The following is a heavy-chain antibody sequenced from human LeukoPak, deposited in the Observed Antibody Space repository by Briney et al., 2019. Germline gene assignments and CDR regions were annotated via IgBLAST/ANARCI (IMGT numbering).Heavy chain of an antibody. V-gene: IGHV1-2*06. D-gene: IGHD3-10*01. J-gene: IGHJ4*02. Sequence: ASVKVSCKTAGYTFTDHYIHWLRQAPGQGFEWMGRINPNTDDIKYAQKFKGTFVLTRDTSISTAYFDLYSLKPDDTAVYYCARDRGGSGSTLGYWGQGTVVTVSS. CDR1: GYTFTDHY. CDR3: ARDRGGSGSTLGY. CDR2: INPNTDDI.